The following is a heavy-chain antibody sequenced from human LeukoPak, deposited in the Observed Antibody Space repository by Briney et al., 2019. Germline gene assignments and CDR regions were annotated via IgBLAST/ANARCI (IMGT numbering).Heavy chain of an antibody. CDR2: IIPIFGTA. Sequence: SVKVSCKASGGTVISYAISWVRQAPGQGLEWMGGIIPIFGTANYAQKFQGRVTITTDESTSTAYMELSSLRSEDTAVYYCARDHVTGTTGVFDYWGQGTLVTVSS. CDR3: ARDHVTGTTGVFDY. V-gene: IGHV1-69*05. D-gene: IGHD1-7*01. CDR1: GGTVISYA. J-gene: IGHJ4*02.